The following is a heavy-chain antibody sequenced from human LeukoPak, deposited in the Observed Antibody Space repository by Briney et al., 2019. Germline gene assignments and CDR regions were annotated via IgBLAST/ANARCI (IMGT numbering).Heavy chain of an antibody. CDR2: INPNSGGT. Sequence: ASVKVSCKASGYTFTGYYMHWVRQAPGQGLEWMGWINPNSGGTNCAQKFQGRVTMTRDTSISTAYMGLSRLRSDDTAVYYCARVAGYSGPDYWGQGTLVTVSS. D-gene: IGHD5-12*01. CDR3: ARVAGYSGPDY. CDR1: GYTFTGYY. J-gene: IGHJ4*02. V-gene: IGHV1-2*02.